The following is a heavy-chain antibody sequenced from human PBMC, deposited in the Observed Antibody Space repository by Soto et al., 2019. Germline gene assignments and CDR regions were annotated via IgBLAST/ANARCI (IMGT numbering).Heavy chain of an antibody. D-gene: IGHD4-17*01. CDR2: IYYSGST. Sequence: SETLSLTCGVYGGAFVDYYWTWIRQPPGKGLEWIGDIYYSGSTNYNPSLKSRVTISVDTSKNQFSLKLSSVTAADTAVYYCVSESTVTDAFDIWGQGTMVTVSS. CDR1: GGAFVDYY. J-gene: IGHJ3*02. CDR3: VSESTVTDAFDI. V-gene: IGHV4-59*01.